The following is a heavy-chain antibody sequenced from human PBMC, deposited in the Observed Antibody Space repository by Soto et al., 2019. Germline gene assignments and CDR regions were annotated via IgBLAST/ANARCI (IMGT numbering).Heavy chain of an antibody. J-gene: IGHJ4*02. CDR3: ARGPDYAGSFDY. CDR1: GGTFSNYA. CDR2: IILPFGTA. D-gene: IGHD4-17*01. Sequence: QVRLVQSGAEVKKPGSSVKVSCKASGGTFSNYAISWVRQAPGQGLEWMGGIILPFGTANYAQKFQGRVTITADASMTTTYMELSGLRSEDTAVYYCARGPDYAGSFDYWGQGTLVTVSS. V-gene: IGHV1-69*12.